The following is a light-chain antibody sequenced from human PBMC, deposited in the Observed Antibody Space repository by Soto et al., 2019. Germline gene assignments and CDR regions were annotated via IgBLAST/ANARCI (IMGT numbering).Light chain of an antibody. J-gene: IGKJ3*01. Sequence: DIQMTQSPSSLSAAIGDRVTITCRASQSIRSYVNWYQQKAGKAPKLLIYGESVLETGVPSRFGGSGTGRDFTLTINSLQPEDFATYFCQQSFDFPLTFGPGTKVDF. CDR2: GES. CDR1: QSIRSY. CDR3: QQSFDFPLT. V-gene: IGKV1-39*01.